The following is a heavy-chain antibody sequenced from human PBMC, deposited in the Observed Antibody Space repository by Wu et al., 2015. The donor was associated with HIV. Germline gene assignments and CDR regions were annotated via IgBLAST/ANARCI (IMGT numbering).Heavy chain of an antibody. J-gene: IGHJ4*02. CDR2: INPNSGGT. Sequence: QVQLVQSGAEVKKPGASVKVSCKASGYTFTGYYMHWVRQAPGQGLEWMGWINPNSGGTNYAQKFQGRVTMTRDTSIGTAYMELSRLRSDDTAVYYCARDRQPIVVVPAAIVDWGQGTLVTVSS. CDR3: ARDRQPIVVVPAAIVD. V-gene: IGHV1-2*02. CDR1: GYTFTGYY. D-gene: IGHD2-2*01.